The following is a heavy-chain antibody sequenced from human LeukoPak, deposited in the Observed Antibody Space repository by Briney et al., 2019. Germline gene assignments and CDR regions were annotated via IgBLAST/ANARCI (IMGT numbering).Heavy chain of an antibody. D-gene: IGHD6-13*01. CDR2: IYYSGST. J-gene: IGHJ5*02. CDR1: GGSFSGYY. CDR3: ARGYSSSWLHNWFDP. Sequence: KSSETLSLTCAVYGGSFSGYYWSWIRQPPGKGLEWIGSIYYSGSTYYNPSLKSRVTISVDTSKNQFTLKLSSVTAADTAVYYCARGYSSSWLHNWFDPWGQGTLVTVSS. V-gene: IGHV4-34*01.